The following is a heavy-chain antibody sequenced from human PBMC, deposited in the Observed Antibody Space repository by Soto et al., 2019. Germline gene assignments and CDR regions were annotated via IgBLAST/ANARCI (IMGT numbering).Heavy chain of an antibody. CDR2: IIPIFGTA. CDR1: GGTFSSYA. D-gene: IGHD2-21*02. V-gene: IGHV1-69*13. J-gene: IGHJ5*02. CDR3: ATDASPGGNSWGWFDP. Sequence: SVKVSCKASGGTFSSYAISWVRQAPGQGLEWMGGIIPIFGTANYAQKFQGRVTITADESTNTAYMELSSLRSEDTAVYYCATDASPGGNSWGWFDPWGQGTLVTVSS.